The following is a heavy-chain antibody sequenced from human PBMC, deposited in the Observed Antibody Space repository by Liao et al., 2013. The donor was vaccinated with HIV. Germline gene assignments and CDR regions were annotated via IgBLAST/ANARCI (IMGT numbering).Heavy chain of an antibody. J-gene: IGHJ4*02. CDR3: ARVSSGGGTDN. Sequence: QVRLQESGPGLVKSSQTLSLTCTVSGASISSGDHYWSWIRQSPGKGLEWMGYIYYSGSPYYNPSLKSRVSISIDTSKNQFSLKVISVTAADTAVYFCARVSSGGGTDNWGQGTLVTVSS. CDR2: IYYSGSP. D-gene: IGHD3-10*01. CDR1: GASISSGDHY. V-gene: IGHV4-30-4*08.